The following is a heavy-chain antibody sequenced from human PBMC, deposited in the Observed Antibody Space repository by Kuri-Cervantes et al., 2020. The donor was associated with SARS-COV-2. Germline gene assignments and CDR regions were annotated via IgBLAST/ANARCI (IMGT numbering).Heavy chain of an antibody. J-gene: IGHJ4*02. CDR1: GYTFSDHY. Sequence: ASVKVSCKAFGYTFSDHYMYWVRQAPGQGLEWMGIINPSGSGTRYPQRFQGRVSMTRDTSTSTVYMELSSLTSEDTAVYYCAGVDLWFGELYLDYWGQGTLVTVSS. CDR3: AGVDLWFGELYLDY. V-gene: IGHV1-46*01. D-gene: IGHD3-10*01. CDR2: INPSGSGT.